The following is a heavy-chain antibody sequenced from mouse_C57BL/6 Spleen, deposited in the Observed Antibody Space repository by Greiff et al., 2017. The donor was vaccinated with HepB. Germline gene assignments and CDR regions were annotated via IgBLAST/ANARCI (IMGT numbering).Heavy chain of an antibody. Sequence: VQLKESGPELVKPGASVKISCKASGYSLTDYNMHWVKQSPGKGLEWIGVINPNYGTTSYNQKFKGKATLTVDQSSSTAYMQLNSLTSEDSAAYYCAIHSRGYYAMGYWGQGTSVTVSS. D-gene: IGHD3-3*01. CDR3: AIHSRGYYAMGY. CDR1: GYSLTDYN. V-gene: IGHV1-39*01. CDR2: INPNYGTT. J-gene: IGHJ4*01.